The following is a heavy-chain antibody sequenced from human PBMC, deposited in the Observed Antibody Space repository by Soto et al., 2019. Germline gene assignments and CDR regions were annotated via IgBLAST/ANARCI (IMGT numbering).Heavy chain of an antibody. D-gene: IGHD6-13*01. CDR1: GYTFTGYY. J-gene: IGHJ4*02. V-gene: IGHV1-2*02. CDR2: INPNSGGT. Sequence: ASVKVSCKASGYTFTGYYMHWVRQAPGQGLEWMGWINPNSGGTNYAQKFQGRVTMTRDTSISTAYMELSRLRSDGAAVYYCARLVGSSWYFDYWGQGTLVTVSS. CDR3: ARLVGSSWYFDY.